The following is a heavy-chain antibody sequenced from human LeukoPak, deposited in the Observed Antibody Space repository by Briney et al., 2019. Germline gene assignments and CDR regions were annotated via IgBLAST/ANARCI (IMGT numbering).Heavy chain of an antibody. CDR2: VSKSGTT. Sequence: SETLSLICTVSNGSFGLHFWSWIRQSPEKGVEWIGYVSKSGTTHYSPSLKRRVTISLDTSKSHLSLKLTSVTAADTAVYYCASGISVDPDTFDIWGPGTMVIVSP. CDR1: NGSFGLHF. CDR3: ASGISVDPDTFDI. V-gene: IGHV4-59*08. J-gene: IGHJ3*02. D-gene: IGHD6-19*01.